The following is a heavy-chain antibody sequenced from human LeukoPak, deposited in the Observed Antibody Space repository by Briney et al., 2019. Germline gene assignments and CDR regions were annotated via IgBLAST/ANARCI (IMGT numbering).Heavy chain of an antibody. Sequence: PSGTLSLTCGVSGGSISSTNWWTWVRQPPGEGLEWIGEVHLSGRTNYNPSLESRVTMSVDMSGNHISLKLTSVTAADTAVYYCAREGGPYRPLDYSGQGTLVTVSS. CDR3: AREGGPYRPLDY. CDR1: GGSISSTNW. J-gene: IGHJ4*02. CDR2: VHLSGRT. V-gene: IGHV4-4*02.